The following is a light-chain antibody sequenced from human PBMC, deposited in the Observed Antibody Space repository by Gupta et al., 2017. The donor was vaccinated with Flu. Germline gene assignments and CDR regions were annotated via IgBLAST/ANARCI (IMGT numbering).Light chain of an antibody. J-gene: IGLJ3*02. CDR3: AAWDDSLNGWV. CDR2: TNN. Sequence: QSVLAQPPSASGTPGQTVTISCSGSSSHIGDTTVNWYPQVPGTAPKLLIYTNNQRPSGVPDRFSGSKSGTSASLAISGLQSEDEADYYCAAWDDSLNGWVFGGGTKLTVL. CDR1: SSHIGDTT. V-gene: IGLV1-44*01.